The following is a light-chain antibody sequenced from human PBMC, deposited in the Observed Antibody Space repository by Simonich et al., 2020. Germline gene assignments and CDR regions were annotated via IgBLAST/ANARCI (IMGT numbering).Light chain of an antibody. V-gene: IGLV2-14*01. CDR1: NSDVGGYNY. CDR3: SSYTSSSTWV. J-gene: IGLJ2*01. CDR2: DVS. Sequence: QSALTQPASVSGSPGQSITISCTGTNSDVGGYNYVSWYQQHPGKAPNIMIYDVSKRPSGVSNRFSGSKSGNTASLTISGLQAEDEADYYCSSYTSSSTWVFGGGTKLTVL.